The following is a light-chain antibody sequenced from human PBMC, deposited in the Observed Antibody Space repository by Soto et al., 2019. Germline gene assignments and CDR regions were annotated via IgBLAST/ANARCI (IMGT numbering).Light chain of an antibody. J-gene: IGKJ1*01. Sequence: EMVMTQSPATLSVSLGERATLSCRASQSVRTKLVWYQQKPGQAPRLLIYGASTRATGIPARFSGSGYGTEFILTISNVQSEDFAVYYCQQHDQGWTFGQGTKVEIK. CDR3: QQHDQGWT. CDR1: QSVRTK. V-gene: IGKV3-15*01. CDR2: GAS.